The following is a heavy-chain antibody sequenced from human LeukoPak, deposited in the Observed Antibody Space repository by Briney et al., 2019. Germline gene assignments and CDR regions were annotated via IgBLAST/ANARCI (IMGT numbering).Heavy chain of an antibody. CDR2: ISGNGGNT. V-gene: IGHV3-64*01. CDR3: ARDLDYYGSGSSIHWYYGMDV. D-gene: IGHD3-10*01. CDR1: GFTFSSYG. Sequence: GGSLRLSCAASGFTFSSYGMHWVRQAPGKGLECVSVISGNGGNTYYANSVKGRFTISRDNSKNTLYLQMGSLRDEDMAVYYCARDLDYYGSGSSIHWYYGMDVWGQGSTVTVSS. J-gene: IGHJ6*02.